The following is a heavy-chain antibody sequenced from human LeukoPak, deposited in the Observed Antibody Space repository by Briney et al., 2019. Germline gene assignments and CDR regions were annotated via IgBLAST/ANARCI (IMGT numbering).Heavy chain of an antibody. D-gene: IGHD3-22*01. Sequence: GESLKISCKGSGYSFTNYWIGWVRQMPGKGLEWMGSIYPGDSDSRYSPSFQGQVSISADKSITAAYLQWSSLKASDTAMYYCASARAVYDTSGDYGYYFDYWGQGTLVTVSS. V-gene: IGHV5-51*01. CDR2: IYPGDSDS. J-gene: IGHJ4*02. CDR3: ASARAVYDTSGDYGYYFDY. CDR1: GYSFTNYW.